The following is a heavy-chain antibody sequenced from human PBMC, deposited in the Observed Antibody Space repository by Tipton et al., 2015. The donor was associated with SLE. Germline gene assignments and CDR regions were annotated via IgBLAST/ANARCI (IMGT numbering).Heavy chain of an antibody. CDR2: INHSGST. V-gene: IGHV4-34*01. Sequence: LRLSCAVYGGSFSGYYWSRIRQPPGKGLEWIGEINHSGSTNYNPSLKSRVTISVDTSKNQFSLKLSSVTAADTAVYYCARDEVGAGAFDIWGQGTMVTVSS. CDR3: ARDEVGAGAFDI. CDR1: GGSFSGYY. J-gene: IGHJ3*02. D-gene: IGHD1-26*01.